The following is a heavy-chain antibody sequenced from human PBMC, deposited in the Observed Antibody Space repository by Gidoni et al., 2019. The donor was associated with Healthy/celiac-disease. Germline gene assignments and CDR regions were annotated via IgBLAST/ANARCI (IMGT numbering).Heavy chain of an antibody. D-gene: IGHD6-19*01. CDR3: ARDRGWLGAPSPVVLDY. J-gene: IGHJ4*02. V-gene: IGHV3-48*01. Sequence: EVQLVESGGGLVQPGGSLRLSIAASGFTFSSYSMNWVRQAPGKGLEWVSCISSSSSTIYYADSVKGRFTISRDNAKNSLYLQMNSLRAEDTAVYYCARDRGWLGAPSPVVLDYWGQGTLVTVSS. CDR2: ISSSSSTI. CDR1: GFTFSSYS.